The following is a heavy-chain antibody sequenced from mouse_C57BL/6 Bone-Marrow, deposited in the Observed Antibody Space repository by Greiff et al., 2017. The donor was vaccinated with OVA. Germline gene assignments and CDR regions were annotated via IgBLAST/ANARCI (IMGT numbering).Heavy chain of an antibody. V-gene: IGHV5-17*01. J-gene: IGHJ3*01. CDR3: ARPDGNYSAWFAY. CDR2: ISSGSSTI. CDR1: GFTFSDYG. D-gene: IGHD2-1*01. Sequence: EVKLVESGGGLVKPGGSLKLSCAASGFTFSDYGMHWVRQAPEKGLEWVAYISSGSSTIYYADTVKGRFTISRDNAKNTLFLQMTSLRSEDTAMYYCARPDGNYSAWFAYWGQGTLVTVSA.